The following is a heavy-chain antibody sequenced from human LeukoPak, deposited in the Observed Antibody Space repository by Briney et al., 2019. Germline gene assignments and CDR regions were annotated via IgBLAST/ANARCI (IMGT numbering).Heavy chain of an antibody. D-gene: IGHD3-9*01. V-gene: IGHV4-34*01. CDR2: INHSGST. CDR3: AALGILTDY. Sequence: SETLSLTCTVYGGSFSGYYWSWIRQPPGKGLEWIGEINHSGSTNYNPSLKSRVTISVDTSKNQFSLKLSSVTAADTAVYYCAALGILTDYWGQGTLVTVSS. CDR1: GGSFSGYY. J-gene: IGHJ4*02.